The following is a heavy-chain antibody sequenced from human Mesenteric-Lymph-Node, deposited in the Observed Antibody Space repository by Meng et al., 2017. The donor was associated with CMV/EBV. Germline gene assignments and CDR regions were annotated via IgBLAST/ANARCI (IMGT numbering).Heavy chain of an antibody. CDR3: ARGPIRGQLHYYYYYGMDV. D-gene: IGHD3-10*01. CDR1: GGSISSSSYY. V-gene: IGHV4-39*07. Sequence: SETLSLTCTVSGGSISSSSYYWGWIRQPPGKGLEWIGSIYYSGSTYYNPSLKSRVTISVDTSKNQFSLKLSSVTAADTAVYYCARGPIRGQLHYYYYYGMDVWGQGTTVTVSS. CDR2: IYYSGST. J-gene: IGHJ6*02.